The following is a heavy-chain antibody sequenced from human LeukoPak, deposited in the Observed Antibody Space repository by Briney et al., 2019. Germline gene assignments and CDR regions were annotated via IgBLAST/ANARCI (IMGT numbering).Heavy chain of an antibody. CDR1: GFTVSSNY. CDR2: IYSGGST. J-gene: IGHJ4*02. D-gene: IGHD3-10*01. CDR3: ARVRGRQFDY. Sequence: GRSLRLSCAASGFTVSSNYMSWARQAPGKGLEWVSVIYSGGSTYYADSVKGRFTISRDNSKNTLYLQMNSLRAEDTAVYYCARVRGRQFDYWGQGTLVTVSS. V-gene: IGHV3-53*01.